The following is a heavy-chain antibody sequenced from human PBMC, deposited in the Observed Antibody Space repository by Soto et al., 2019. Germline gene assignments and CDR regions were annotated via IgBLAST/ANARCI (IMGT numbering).Heavy chain of an antibody. V-gene: IGHV1-69*12. CDR1: GDTFISSA. Sequence: QVQLVQSGAEVKKPGSSVKVSCKSSGDTFISSAISWVRQAPGQGLEWMVGVVPMFGIPNYAQKFQGRVTIIVDESTSTAYLEQRRLTTEDTAVYYCARDRSNVETDMVIQYFYGMDVWGQGTTVTVSS. J-gene: IGHJ6*02. CDR2: VVPMFGIP. D-gene: IGHD5-18*01. CDR3: ARDRSNVETDMVIQYFYGMDV.